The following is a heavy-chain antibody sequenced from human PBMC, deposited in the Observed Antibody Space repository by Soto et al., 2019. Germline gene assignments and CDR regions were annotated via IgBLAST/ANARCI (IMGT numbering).Heavy chain of an antibody. CDR3: ARVYYDSSGLGGCAFDI. D-gene: IGHD3-22*01. Sequence: ASETLSLTCTVSGGSISSYYWSWIRQPPGKGLEWIGYIYYSGSTNYNPSLKSRVTISVDTSKNQFSLKLSSVTAADTAVYYCARVYYDSSGLGGCAFDIWGQGTMVTVSS. V-gene: IGHV4-59*01. CDR1: GGSISSYY. CDR2: IYYSGST. J-gene: IGHJ3*02.